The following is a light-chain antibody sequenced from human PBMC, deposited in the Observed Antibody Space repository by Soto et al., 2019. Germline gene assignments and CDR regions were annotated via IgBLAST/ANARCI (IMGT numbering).Light chain of an antibody. Sequence: DIVLTQSPATLSLSPGEIVTLSCXASQSVSSYLAWYQQKPGQAPRLLIYDASNRATGIPARFSGSGPGTDFTLTISSLEPEDFAVYYCQQRSNWPITFGQGTRLEI. CDR1: QSVSSY. V-gene: IGKV3-11*01. J-gene: IGKJ5*01. CDR2: DAS. CDR3: QQRSNWPIT.